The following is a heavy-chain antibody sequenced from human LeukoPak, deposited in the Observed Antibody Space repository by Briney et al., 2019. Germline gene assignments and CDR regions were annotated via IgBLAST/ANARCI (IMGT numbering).Heavy chain of an antibody. D-gene: IGHD4-17*01. J-gene: IGHJ4*02. CDR2: IYPKSGGT. Sequence: RASVKVSCKASGYTFTGYYMHWVRQAPGQGLEWMGYIYPKSGGTEYAQKFQGRVTMTRDTSISTAYMELRRLRSDDTSLYYCARVVGYGDYPFDYWGQGTLVTVSS. CDR1: GYTFTGYY. V-gene: IGHV1-2*02. CDR3: ARVVGYGDYPFDY.